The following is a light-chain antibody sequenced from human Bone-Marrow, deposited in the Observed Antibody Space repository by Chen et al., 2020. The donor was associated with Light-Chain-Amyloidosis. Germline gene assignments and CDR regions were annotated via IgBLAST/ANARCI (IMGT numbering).Light chain of an antibody. V-gene: IGLV6-57*01. CDR1: SGSIAGNY. Sequence: FMLTQPRAVSESPGKTVTISCTRRSGSIAGNYVQWFQQRPGRSPTPVLFEDNLSPPGFPDRLSGSIDTSYNSASRSISGLKPDDEADDYCQSYDTSVRVFGGGTRLTVL. J-gene: IGLJ3*02. CDR2: EDN. CDR3: QSYDTSVRV.